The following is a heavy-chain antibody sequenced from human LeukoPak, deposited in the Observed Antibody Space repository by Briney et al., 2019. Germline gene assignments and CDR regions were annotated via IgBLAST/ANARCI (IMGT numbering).Heavy chain of an antibody. CDR2: IYPGDSDT. CDR1: AYSFTSYW. V-gene: IGHV5-51*01. J-gene: IGHJ5*02. Sequence: GESLKISCKGSAYSFTSYWIGWVRQMPGKGLEWMGIIYPGDSDTRYSPSFQDQVTISADKSISTAYLQWSSPRASDTAMYYCALVPAAIRAPWGQGTLVTVSS. CDR3: ALVPAAIRAP. D-gene: IGHD2-2*02.